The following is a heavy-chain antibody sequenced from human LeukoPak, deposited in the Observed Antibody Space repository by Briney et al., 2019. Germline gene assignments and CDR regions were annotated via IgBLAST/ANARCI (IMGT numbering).Heavy chain of an antibody. CDR1: GFTFDDYG. V-gene: IGHV3-20*04. D-gene: IGHD6-13*01. CDR3: AKVPRQHDNWFDP. J-gene: IGHJ5*02. CDR2: INWNGGST. Sequence: GGSLRLSCAASGFTFDDYGMSWVRQAPGKGLEWVSGINWNGGSTGYADSVKGRFTISRDDAKNSLYLQMNSLRAEDTAVYYCAKVPRQHDNWFDPWGQGTLVTVSS.